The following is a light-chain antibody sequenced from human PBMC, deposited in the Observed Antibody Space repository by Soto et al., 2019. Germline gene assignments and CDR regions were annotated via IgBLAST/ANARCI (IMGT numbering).Light chain of an antibody. Sequence: EIGLTQSPGTLSLSPGERATLSCRASQSVSSSLAWYQQKPGQAPRLLIYGASSRATGIPDRFSGSGSGPDFTLTISRLEPEDFAVYFWQHYGSSRTFCQGTKVEIK. CDR3: QHYGSSRT. V-gene: IGKV3-20*01. J-gene: IGKJ1*01. CDR2: GAS. CDR1: QSVSSS.